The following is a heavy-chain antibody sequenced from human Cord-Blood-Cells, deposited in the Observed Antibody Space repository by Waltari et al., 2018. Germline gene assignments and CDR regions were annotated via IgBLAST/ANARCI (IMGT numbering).Heavy chain of an antibody. J-gene: IGHJ4*02. CDR1: GYTLTELS. CDR3: ATSQRFLEWLLYFDY. V-gene: IGHV1-24*01. Sequence: QVQLVQSGAEVKKPGASVKVSCKVSGYTLTELSMHWVRQAPGKGLEWSGGFDPEYGETIYAQKFPGRVTMTEDTSTDTACMELSSLRSEDMAVYYCATSQRFLEWLLYFDYWGQGTLVTVSS. CDR2: FDPEYGET. D-gene: IGHD3-3*01.